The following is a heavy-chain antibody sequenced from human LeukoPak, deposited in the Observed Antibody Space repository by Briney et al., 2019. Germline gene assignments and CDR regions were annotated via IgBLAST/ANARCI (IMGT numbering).Heavy chain of an antibody. CDR2: IYTSGST. J-gene: IGHJ4*02. V-gene: IGHV4-61*02. Sequence: PSQTLSLTCTVSGGSISSGSYYWSWIRQPAGKGLEWIGCIYTSGSTNYNPSLKSRVTISVDTSKNQFSLKLSSVTAADTAVYYCARDPLGGDTGLLDYWGQGTLVTVSS. D-gene: IGHD3-16*01. CDR3: ARDPLGGDTGLLDY. CDR1: GGSISSGSYY.